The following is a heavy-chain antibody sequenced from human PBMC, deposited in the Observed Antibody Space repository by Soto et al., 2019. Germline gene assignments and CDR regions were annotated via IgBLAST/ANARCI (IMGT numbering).Heavy chain of an antibody. CDR2: ISGRGGST. D-gene: IGHD3-22*01. Sequence: GGSLRLSCAASGFSFGNYAMSWVRQAPGKGLEWVSAISGRGGSTYYTDSVKGRFTISSDNSKNTLYLQMSSLRAEDTAVYYCVKEGYYYDSSGYYYGWFDPWGQGT. J-gene: IGHJ5*02. CDR3: VKEGYYYDSSGYYYGWFDP. CDR1: GFSFGNYA. V-gene: IGHV3-23*01.